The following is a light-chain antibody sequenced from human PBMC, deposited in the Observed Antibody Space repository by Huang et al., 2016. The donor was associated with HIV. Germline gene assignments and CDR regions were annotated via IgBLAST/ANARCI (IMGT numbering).Light chain of an antibody. CDR3: QQRSTWPAIT. J-gene: IGKJ5*01. CDR1: QSVTRS. V-gene: IGKV3-11*01. CDR2: DAS. Sequence: EIVLTQSPATLSLSPGDRATLSCRASQSVTRSLAWYQQKPGQAPRLLIYDASNRATGIPARFSGSGSGTDFTLTISSLEPGDFAVYYCQQRSTWPAITFGHGTRLEIK.